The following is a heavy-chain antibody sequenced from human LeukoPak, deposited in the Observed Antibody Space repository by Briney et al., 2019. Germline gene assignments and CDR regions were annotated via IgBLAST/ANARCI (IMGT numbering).Heavy chain of an antibody. J-gene: IGHJ6*03. CDR3: ARTSRDGYNLVVLATFYYMDV. D-gene: IGHD5-24*01. Sequence: ASVKVSCKASGYTFTSYYMHWVRQAPGQGLEWMGIINPSGGSTSYAQKFQGRVTMTRDTSTSTVYMELSSLRSEDTAVYYCARTSRDGYNLVVLATFYYMDVWGKGTTVTVSS. CDR1: GYTFTSYY. CDR2: INPSGGST. V-gene: IGHV1-46*01.